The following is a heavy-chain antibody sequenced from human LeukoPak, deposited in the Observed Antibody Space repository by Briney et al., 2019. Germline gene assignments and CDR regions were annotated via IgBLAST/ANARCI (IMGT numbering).Heavy chain of an antibody. Sequence: SETLSLTCTVSAGSISSYYWSWIRQPARKGLEWIGRIYTSGSTNYNAPLKSRVGMSVDTSKNQFSLKLSSVTAADTAVFYCARENSGSYREFDYWGQGTLVTVSS. V-gene: IGHV4-4*07. CDR1: AGSISSYY. CDR3: ARENSGSYREFDY. J-gene: IGHJ4*02. CDR2: IYTSGST. D-gene: IGHD1-26*01.